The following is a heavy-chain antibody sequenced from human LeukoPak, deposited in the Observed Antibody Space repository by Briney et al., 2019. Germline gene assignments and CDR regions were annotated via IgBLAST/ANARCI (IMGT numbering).Heavy chain of an antibody. V-gene: IGHV3-23*01. J-gene: IGHJ4*02. CDR2: ISGGGGET. CDR1: GFTFSSYS. D-gene: IGHD1-26*01. Sequence: SGGSLRLSCAASGFTFSSYSMSWVRQAPGKGLEWVSVISGGGGETFYADSVKGRFTISRDNSKNTLYLQMNSLRVEDTAVYYCAKGRTLVGGSTRSYDYWGQGTLVTVSS. CDR3: AKGRTLVGGSTRSYDY.